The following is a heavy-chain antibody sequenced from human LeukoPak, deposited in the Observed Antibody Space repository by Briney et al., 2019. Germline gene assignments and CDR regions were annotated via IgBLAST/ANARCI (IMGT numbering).Heavy chain of an antibody. V-gene: IGHV1-3*01. J-gene: IGHJ5*02. CDR2: INAGNGNT. Sequence: ASVKVSCKASGYTFTSYAMHWVRQAPGQRLEWMGWINAGNGNTKYSQKFQGRVTITRDTSASTAYMELSSLRSEDTAVYYCARGGPYSSSWWGSFGPWGQGTLVTVSS. CDR1: GYTFTSYA. CDR3: ARGGPYSSSWWGSFGP. D-gene: IGHD6-13*01.